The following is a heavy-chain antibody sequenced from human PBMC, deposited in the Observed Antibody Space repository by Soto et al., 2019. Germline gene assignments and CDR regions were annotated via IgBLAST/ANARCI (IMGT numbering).Heavy chain of an antibody. D-gene: IGHD3-22*01. CDR2: IIPIFGTA. V-gene: IGHV1-69*01. Sequence: QVQLVQSGAEVKKPGSSVKVSCKASGGTFSSYAISWVRQAPGQGLEWMGGIIPIFGTANYAQKFQGRVTITADEPTSTAYMELSSLRSEDTAVYYCARSTHDSSGYYYVGSSFDYWGQGTLVTVSS. CDR1: GGTFSSYA. CDR3: ARSTHDSSGYYYVGSSFDY. J-gene: IGHJ4*02.